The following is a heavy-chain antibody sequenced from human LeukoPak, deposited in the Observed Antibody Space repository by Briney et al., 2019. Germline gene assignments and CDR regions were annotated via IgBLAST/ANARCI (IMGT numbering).Heavy chain of an antibody. CDR3: AELGITMIGGV. J-gene: IGHJ6*04. V-gene: IGHV3-48*03. CDR2: ISSSGSTI. Sequence: TGGSLRLSCAASGFTFSSYEMNWVRQAAGKGLEWVSYISSSGSTIYYADSVKGRFTISRDNAKHSLYLQMNSLRAEDTAVYYCAELGITMIGGVWGKGTTVTISS. CDR1: GFTFSSYE. D-gene: IGHD3-10*02.